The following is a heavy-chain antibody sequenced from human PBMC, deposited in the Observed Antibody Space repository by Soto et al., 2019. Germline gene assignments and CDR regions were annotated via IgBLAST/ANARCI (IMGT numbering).Heavy chain of an antibody. D-gene: IGHD6-19*01. CDR2: IIPIFGTA. J-gene: IGHJ5*02. V-gene: IGHV1-69*01. CDR1: GATFSSYA. CDR3: ARGGSSGWYWRFDP. Sequence: QVQLVQSGAEVKKPGSSVKVSCKASGATFSSYAISWVRRAPGQGVEWMGGIIPIFGTANYEQNFQGRVTITADESTSTAYMELSSLRSEDTAVYYCARGGSSGWYWRFDPWGQGTLVTVSS.